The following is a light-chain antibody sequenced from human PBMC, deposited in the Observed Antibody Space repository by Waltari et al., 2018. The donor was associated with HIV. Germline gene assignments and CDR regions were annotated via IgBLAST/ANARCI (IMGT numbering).Light chain of an antibody. Sequence: QSALTQPPSASGSPGQSVTISCTGTSSDVSGSNYVSWYQQHPGKAPKLMIYGVHRRPSGVPDRFSGSKSGNTASLTVSGLQTEDEADYYCSSYAGRNTLVFGGGTKLTVL. CDR3: SSYAGRNTLV. CDR2: GVH. V-gene: IGLV2-8*01. J-gene: IGLJ2*01. CDR1: SSDVSGSNY.